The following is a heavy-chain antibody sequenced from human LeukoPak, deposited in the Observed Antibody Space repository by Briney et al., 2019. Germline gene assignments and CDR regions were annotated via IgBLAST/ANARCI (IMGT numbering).Heavy chain of an antibody. CDR3: ATYSSSWYCFDY. CDR2: ISGSGGST. CDR1: GFTFSSYA. Sequence: GGSLRLPCAASGFTFSSYAMSWVRQAPGKGPEWVSAISGSGGSTYYADSVKGRSTISRDNSKNTLYLQMNSLRAEGTAVYYCATYSSSWYCFDYWGQGTLVTVSS. V-gene: IGHV3-23*01. J-gene: IGHJ4*02. D-gene: IGHD6-13*01.